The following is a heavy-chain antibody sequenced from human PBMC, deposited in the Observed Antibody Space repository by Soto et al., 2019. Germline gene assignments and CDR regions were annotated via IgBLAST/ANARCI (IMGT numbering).Heavy chain of an antibody. D-gene: IGHD2-2*01. J-gene: IGHJ6*02. CDR1: GYTCTNYD. V-gene: IGHV1-8*01. CDR2: INPASDNT. Sequence: GASVKVSCKTSGYTCTNYDINWVPQAAGQGLEWMGWINPASDNTGYAQKFQGRVTMTRDTSISTAYMELNSLRSEDTAVYYCARGRRYCPTPSCYPPALFPYGMDVWGQGTTVTVSS. CDR3: ARGRRYCPTPSCYPPALFPYGMDV.